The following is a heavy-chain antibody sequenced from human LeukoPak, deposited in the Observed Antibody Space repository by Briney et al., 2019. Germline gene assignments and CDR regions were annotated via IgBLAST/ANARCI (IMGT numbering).Heavy chain of an antibody. D-gene: IGHD5-12*01. CDR3: AHRRVGYTTTWPIDY. J-gene: IGHJ4*02. Sequence: SGPTLIHPTPALTLTCTCSGFSLGTRGAGVGWIRQPPVKALEWLALIDWDDDRRYIPSLKSRISITQDTSRNQVVLTMINTDPVDTATYYCAHRRVGYTTTWPIDYWGQGTLVTVSS. CDR1: GFSLGTRGAG. CDR2: IDWDDDR. V-gene: IGHV2-5*02.